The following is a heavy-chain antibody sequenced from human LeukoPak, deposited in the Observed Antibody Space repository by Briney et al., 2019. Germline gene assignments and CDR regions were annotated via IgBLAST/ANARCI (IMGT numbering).Heavy chain of an antibody. V-gene: IGHV3-7*01. CDR3: AREDGYCSGGNCYSYFDS. CDR1: GFTFSNSW. Sequence: PGGSLRLSCAASGFTFSNSWMSWVGQAPGKGLEWVAYIKKTGSEAYYVDSVKGRFTITRDNARNSLFLQMNSLRAEDTAVYYCAREDGYCSGGNCYSYFDSWGQGTLVTVSS. CDR2: IKKTGSEA. D-gene: IGHD2-15*01. J-gene: IGHJ4*02.